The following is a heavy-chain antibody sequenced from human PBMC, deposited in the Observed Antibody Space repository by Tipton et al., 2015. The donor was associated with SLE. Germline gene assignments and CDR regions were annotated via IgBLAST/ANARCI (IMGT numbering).Heavy chain of an antibody. CDR1: GFTFDDHA. CDR2: ISWNSGSI. V-gene: IGHV3-9*01. D-gene: IGHD3-22*01. CDR3: AKVGYDSSGYSLYFDY. Sequence: SLRLSCAASGFTFDDHAMHWVRQAPGKGLEWVSGISWNSGSIGYADSVKGRFTISRDNAKNSLYLQMNSLRAEDTALYYCAKVGYDSSGYSLYFDYWGQGTLVTVSS. J-gene: IGHJ4*02.